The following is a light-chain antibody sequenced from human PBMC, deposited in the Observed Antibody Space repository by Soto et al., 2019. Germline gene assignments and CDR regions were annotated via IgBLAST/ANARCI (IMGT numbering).Light chain of an antibody. J-gene: IGKJ5*01. CDR1: QSISSY. Sequence: DIQMTHSPSSLSSSVVYRVTITCRASQSISSYLNWYQQKPGKAPKLLIYAASSLQSGVPSRFSGSGSGTDFTLTISSLQPEDFATYYCQQSYSTLITFGQGTRLEIK. CDR2: AAS. V-gene: IGKV1-39*01. CDR3: QQSYSTLIT.